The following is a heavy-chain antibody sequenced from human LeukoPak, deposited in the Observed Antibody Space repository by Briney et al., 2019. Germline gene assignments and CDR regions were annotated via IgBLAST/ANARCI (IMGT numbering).Heavy chain of an antibody. CDR2: ISGSGAST. J-gene: IGHJ4*02. CDR1: GFTLSTNA. V-gene: IGHV3-23*01. D-gene: IGHD1-26*01. Sequence: GGSLRLSCITSGFTLSTNAMSWVRQAPGKGLEWISGISGSGASTYYADSVKGRFTISRDDSRNTLYLQMNSLRGDDTAVYYCAKDVGKWESLHFFDYWGQGTLVTVSS. CDR3: AKDVGKWESLHFFDY.